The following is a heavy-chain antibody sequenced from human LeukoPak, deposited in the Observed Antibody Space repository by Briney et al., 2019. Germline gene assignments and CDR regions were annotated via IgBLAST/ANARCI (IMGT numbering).Heavy chain of an antibody. CDR1: GFTFSSYV. J-gene: IGHJ4*02. CDR3: AREDGLAGTPFDY. V-gene: IGHV3-33*01. Sequence: GRSLRLSCAASGFTFSSYVMHWVRQAPGKGLEWVAFIWYDGSNKEHADSVKGRFTISRDTSKSTLYLQMNRLRAEETAVYHCAREDGLAGTPFDYWGQGTLVTVSS. CDR2: IWYDGSNK. D-gene: IGHD6-19*01.